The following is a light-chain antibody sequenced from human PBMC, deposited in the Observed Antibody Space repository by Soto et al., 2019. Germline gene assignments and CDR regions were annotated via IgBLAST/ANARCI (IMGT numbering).Light chain of an antibody. CDR3: QQRSNWLT. CDR2: DAS. V-gene: IGKV3-11*01. J-gene: IGKJ4*01. Sequence: EIVLTQSPATLSLSPGERATLSCRASQSVSSYLAWYQQKPGQAPRLLIYDASNRASGIPARFSGSGSGTDFTLNISSLEPEDFAVYSCQQRSNWLTFGGGTKVEIK. CDR1: QSVSSY.